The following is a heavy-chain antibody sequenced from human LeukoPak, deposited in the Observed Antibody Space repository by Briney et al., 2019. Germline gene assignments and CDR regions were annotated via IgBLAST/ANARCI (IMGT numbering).Heavy chain of an antibody. CDR3: ARGWLRSDYCFDS. J-gene: IGHJ4*02. CDR2: INSDVSSA. V-gene: IGHV3-74*01. D-gene: IGHD5-12*01. CDR1: GFTFSSRW. Sequence: GGSLRLSCVASGFTFSSRWMHWVRQAPGKGLVWVSRINSDVSSAGYADSVKGRFAISRDDAKNTLYLQMNSLRAEDTAVYYCARGWLRSDYCFDSWGQGTLVTVSS.